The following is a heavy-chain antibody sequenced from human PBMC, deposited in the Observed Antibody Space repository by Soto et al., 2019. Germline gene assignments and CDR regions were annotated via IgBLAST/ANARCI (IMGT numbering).Heavy chain of an antibody. J-gene: IGHJ4*02. V-gene: IGHV1-3*01. CDR2: INAGNGNT. D-gene: IGHD2-15*01. CDR1: GYTFTSYA. CDR3: ARDSRPGPYCSGGSCYSYAFDY. Sequence: RASVKVSCKASGYTFTSYAMHWVRQAPGQRLEWMGWINAGNGNTKYSQKFQGRVTITRDTSASTAYMELSSLRSEDTAVYYCARDSRPGPYCSGGSCYSYAFDYWGQGTLVTVSS.